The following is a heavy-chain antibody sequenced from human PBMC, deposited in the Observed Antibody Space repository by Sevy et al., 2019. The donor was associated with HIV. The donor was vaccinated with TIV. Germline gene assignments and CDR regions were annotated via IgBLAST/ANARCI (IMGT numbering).Heavy chain of an antibody. J-gene: IGHJ6*03. CDR2: ISGSGTRT. D-gene: IGHD3-22*01. V-gene: IGHV3-23*01. CDR1: GFSFDSYG. Sequence: GGSLRLSCAVSGFSFDSYGMTWVRQAPGKGLEWVSGISGSGTRTYYADSVKGRFSISRDNSKNRLYLQMNSLRSEDTAINYLAKGGGGHYDPDEIGYYFYYYNMDVWGKGTTVTVSS. CDR3: AKGGGGHYDPDEIGYYFYYYNMDV.